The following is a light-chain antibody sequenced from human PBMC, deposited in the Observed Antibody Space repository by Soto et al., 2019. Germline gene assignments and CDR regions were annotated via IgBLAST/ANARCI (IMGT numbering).Light chain of an antibody. V-gene: IGKV1-33*01. Sequence: DIQMTQSPSSLSASVGDRVTITCQATQDISNHLNWFQQKPGKAPKLLIYDASKLETGVQSRFSGSGSGTDFTFTISSLQAEDIATYYCQQYYNPPMTFGQGTRLEIK. CDR1: QDISNH. CDR3: QQYYNPPMT. CDR2: DAS. J-gene: IGKJ5*01.